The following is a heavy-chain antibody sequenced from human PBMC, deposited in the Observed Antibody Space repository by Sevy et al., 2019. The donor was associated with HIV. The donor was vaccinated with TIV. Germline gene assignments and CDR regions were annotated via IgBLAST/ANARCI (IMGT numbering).Heavy chain of an antibody. D-gene: IGHD3-22*01. V-gene: IGHV3-53*01. J-gene: IGHJ4*02. Sequence: GGPLRLSCAASGFSVNSNYMTWVRQAPGKGLEWVSGISGSGGSGDKTNYADSVKGRFTISRDDSKNSLYLQLNSLRAEDTAIYYCARKYDSSGYFDYWGQGTLVTVSS. CDR1: GFSVNSNY. CDR2: ISGSGGSGDKT. CDR3: ARKYDSSGYFDY.